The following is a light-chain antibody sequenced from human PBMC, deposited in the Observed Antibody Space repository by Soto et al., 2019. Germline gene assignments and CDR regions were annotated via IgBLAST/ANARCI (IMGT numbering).Light chain of an antibody. V-gene: IGKV1-5*01. CDR3: QQYKRYSWT. J-gene: IGKJ1*01. Sequence: DIQMTQSPSSLSASVGDRVTIACRASQNISSWSAWYQQKPGKAPKLLIYDASSLERGVPSRFSGSGSGTECPLTVSSLLYDCFATCSSQQYKRYSWTFGQGTTVDSK. CDR2: DAS. CDR1: QNISSW.